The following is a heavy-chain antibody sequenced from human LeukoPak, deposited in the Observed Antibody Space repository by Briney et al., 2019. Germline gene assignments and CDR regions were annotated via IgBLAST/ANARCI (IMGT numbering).Heavy chain of an antibody. CDR1: GYTFSSFG. CDR3: VRVGVVVPAAWFDP. Sequence: ASVKVSCKASGYTFSSFGVSWVRQAPGQGPELMGWINAYNGNTNYAQKFQGRVTMTTDTSTNTAYMELRSLTSDDTAVYYCVRVGVVVPAAWFDPWGQGTLVTVSS. D-gene: IGHD2-2*01. V-gene: IGHV1-18*01. CDR2: INAYNGNT. J-gene: IGHJ5*02.